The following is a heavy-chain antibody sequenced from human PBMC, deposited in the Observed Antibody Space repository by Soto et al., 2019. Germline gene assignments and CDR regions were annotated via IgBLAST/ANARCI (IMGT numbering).Heavy chain of an antibody. CDR2: IIPIFGTA. Sequence: SVKVSCKASGGTFSSYAISWVRQAPGQGLEWMGGIIPIFGTANYAQKFQGRVTITADKSTSTAYMELSSLRSEDTAVYYCARGNDPPYFDGMDVWGQGTTVTVSS. D-gene: IGHD3-16*01. CDR1: GGTFSSYA. V-gene: IGHV1-69*06. CDR3: ARGNDPPYFDGMDV. J-gene: IGHJ6*02.